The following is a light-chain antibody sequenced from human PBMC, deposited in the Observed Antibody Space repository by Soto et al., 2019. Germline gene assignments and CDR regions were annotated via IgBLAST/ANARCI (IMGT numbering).Light chain of an antibody. CDR3: SSFASSNTWV. Sequence: QSALTQPPSASGSPGQSVTISCTGTSSDVGAYNYVSWYQQRAGKAPKLVIYEVTKRPSGVPDRFSGSKSANTASLTVSGLQAEDEADYYCSSFASSNTWVSGGGTKLTVL. CDR1: SSDVGAYNY. V-gene: IGLV2-8*01. CDR2: EVT. J-gene: IGLJ3*02.